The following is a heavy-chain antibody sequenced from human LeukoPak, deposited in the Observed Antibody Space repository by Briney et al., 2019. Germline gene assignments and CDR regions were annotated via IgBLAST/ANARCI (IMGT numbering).Heavy chain of an antibody. CDR2: INPSGGST. CDR1: VYTFTSYY. D-gene: IGHD6-19*01. J-gene: IGHJ2*01. Sequence: ASVKVSCKASVYTFTSYYMHWVRQAPGQGLEWVGIINPSGGSTSYAQKFQGRVTMTRDTSTSTVYMELSSLRSEDTAVYYCARDGGSGWAYWYFDLWGRGTLVTVSS. V-gene: IGHV1-46*01. CDR3: ARDGGSGWAYWYFDL.